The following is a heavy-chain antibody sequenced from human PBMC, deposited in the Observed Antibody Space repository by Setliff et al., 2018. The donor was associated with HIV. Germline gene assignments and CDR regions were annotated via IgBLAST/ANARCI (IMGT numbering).Heavy chain of an antibody. D-gene: IGHD2-2*01. CDR3: ARRGYCSSTTCYYNY. CDR1: GYTFTDYF. Sequence: ASVKVSCKASGYTFTDYFMHWVRQAPGQGLEWMGWISPNNGGSTYYADSVKGRFTISRDNSKNTLYLQMGSLRAEDMAVYYCARRGYCSSTTCYYNYWGQGTLVTVSS. J-gene: IGHJ4*02. CDR2: ISPNNGGST. V-gene: IGHV3-64*02.